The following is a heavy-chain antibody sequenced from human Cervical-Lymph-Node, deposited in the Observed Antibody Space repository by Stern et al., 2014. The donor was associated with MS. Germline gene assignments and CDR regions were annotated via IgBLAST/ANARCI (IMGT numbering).Heavy chain of an antibody. CDR1: GYTFTSYW. CDR2: IFPGGSDI. V-gene: IGHV5-51*01. J-gene: IGHJ4*02. Sequence: VQLVQSGPEVKRPGESLKISCQASGYTFTSYWIGWVRQMPGKGLEWIAIIFPGGSDIRYSPSFQGQVTISADKSSSTAYLQWNNLKASDTAIYYCARSLGGSSPIIHWGQGTLVTVSS. D-gene: IGHD6-6*01. CDR3: ARSLGGSSPIIH.